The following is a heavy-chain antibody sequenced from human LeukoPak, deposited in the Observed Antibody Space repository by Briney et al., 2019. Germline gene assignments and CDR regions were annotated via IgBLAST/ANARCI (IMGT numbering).Heavy chain of an antibody. D-gene: IGHD1-26*01. CDR1: GFTFNEYY. V-gene: IGHV3-11*05. J-gene: IGHJ5*02. CDR3: ARGGHGAADQ. CDR2: ISPSTTHT. Sequence: GGSLRLSCAASGFTFNEYYMSWSRQAPGKGLEWLSYISPSTTHTSYADSVKGRFTISRDNAKNLLFLQMHSLRAEDTAVYYCARGGHGAADQWGQGTLVTVSS.